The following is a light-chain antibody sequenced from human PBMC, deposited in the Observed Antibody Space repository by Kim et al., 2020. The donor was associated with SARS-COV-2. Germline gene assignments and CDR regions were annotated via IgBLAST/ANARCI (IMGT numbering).Light chain of an antibody. V-gene: IGLV7-46*01. Sequence: PGGTVTLPCASSTGDVTSGHFPYWFQQKPGQAPTTLIYDVSNKHSSTPARFSGSLLGGKAALTLSGAQPEDEAEYYCLLYYSGPRVFGGGTQLTVL. CDR1: TGDVTSGHF. CDR2: DVS. CDR3: LLYYSGPRV. J-gene: IGLJ3*02.